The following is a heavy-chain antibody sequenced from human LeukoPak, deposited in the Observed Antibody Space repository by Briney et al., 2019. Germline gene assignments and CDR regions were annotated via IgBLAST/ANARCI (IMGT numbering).Heavy chain of an antibody. CDR3: ARSRRGWYQLYYYYYMDV. CDR1: GGTFSSYA. J-gene: IGHJ6*03. V-gene: IGHV1-69*05. Sequence: ASVKVSCKASGGTFSSYAISRVRQAPGQGLEWMGGIIPIFGTANYAQKFQGRVTITTDESTSTAYMELSSLRSEDTAVYYCARSRRGWYQLYYYYYMDVWGKGTTVTVSS. CDR2: IIPIFGTA. D-gene: IGHD6-19*01.